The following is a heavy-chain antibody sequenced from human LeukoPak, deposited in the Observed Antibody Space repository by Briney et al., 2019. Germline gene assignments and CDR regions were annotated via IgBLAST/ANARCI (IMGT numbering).Heavy chain of an antibody. CDR3: AKGVYGGSSGGFYFDY. CDR1: GLTFSSSG. CDR2: IRYDETNK. Sequence: GGSLRLSCAASGLTFSSSGMHWVRQAPGKGLEWVAFIRYDETNKHYADSVKGRFTISRDNSKNTLYLQMNSLRSEDTAVYYCAKGVYGGSSGGFYFDYWGQGALVTVPS. V-gene: IGHV3-30*02. J-gene: IGHJ4*02. D-gene: IGHD1-26*01.